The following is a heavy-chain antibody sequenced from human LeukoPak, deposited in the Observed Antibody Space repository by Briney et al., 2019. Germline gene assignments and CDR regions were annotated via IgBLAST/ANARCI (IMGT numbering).Heavy chain of an antibody. CDR2: ISSSGSSI. J-gene: IGHJ4*02. D-gene: IGHD5-18*01. V-gene: IGHV3-48*01. Sequence: GGSLRLSCAASAFTFSTYNMNWVRQAPGKGLEWVSYISSSGSSIYYADSVKGRFTISRDNAKNSLYLQMNSLRAEDTAVYYCAKDRRGYSYGFDYWGQGTLVTVSS. CDR1: AFTFSTYN. CDR3: AKDRRGYSYGFDY.